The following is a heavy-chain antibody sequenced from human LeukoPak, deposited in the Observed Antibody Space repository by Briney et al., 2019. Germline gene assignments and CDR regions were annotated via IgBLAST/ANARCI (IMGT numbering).Heavy chain of an antibody. CDR2: IYPGDSDT. J-gene: IGHJ3*02. V-gene: IGHV5-51*01. Sequence: GESLQISCKGSGYSFTSYWIGWVRQMPGKGLEWMGIIYPGDSDTRYSPSFQGQVTISADKSISTAYLQWSSLKASDTAMYYCARQGLQGSSTSSHGIWGQGTMVTVSS. CDR3: ARQGLQGSSTSSHGI. D-gene: IGHD2-2*01. CDR1: GYSFTSYW.